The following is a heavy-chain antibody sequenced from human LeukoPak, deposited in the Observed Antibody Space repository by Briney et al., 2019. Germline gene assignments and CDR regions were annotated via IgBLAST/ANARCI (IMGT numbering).Heavy chain of an antibody. V-gene: IGHV1-69*04. D-gene: IGHD6-13*01. CDR1: GGTFSSYA. CDR3: ASAYSSSLYYYYGMDV. Sequence: SVKVFCKASGGTFSSYAISWVRQAPGQGLEWMGRIIPILGIANYAQKFQGRVTITADKSTSTAYMELSSLRSEDTAVYYCASAYSSSLYYYYGMDVWGQGTTVTASS. CDR2: IIPILGIA. J-gene: IGHJ6*02.